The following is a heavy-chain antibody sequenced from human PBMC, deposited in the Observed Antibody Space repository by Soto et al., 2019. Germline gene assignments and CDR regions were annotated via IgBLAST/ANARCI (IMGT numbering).Heavy chain of an antibody. CDR3: TTLLLWFGEPGY. Sequence: GGSLRLSCAASGFPFRTYAMNWVRQAPGKGLEWVSYINHNSGTIYYADSVKGRFTISRDNAKNTLYLQMNSLKTEDTAVYCCTTLLLWFGEPGYWGQGTLVTVSS. J-gene: IGHJ4*02. CDR2: INHNSGTI. CDR1: GFPFRTYA. V-gene: IGHV3-48*01. D-gene: IGHD3-10*01.